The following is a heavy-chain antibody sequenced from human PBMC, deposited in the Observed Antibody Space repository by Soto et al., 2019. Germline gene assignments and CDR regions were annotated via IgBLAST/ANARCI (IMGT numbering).Heavy chain of an antibody. CDR3: ARALYYYDSSGYYYLRYYYYGMDV. D-gene: IGHD3-22*01. V-gene: IGHV1-3*01. CDR2: INAGNGNT. J-gene: IGHJ6*02. CDR1: GYTFTSYA. Sequence: GASVKGSCKASGYTFTSYAMHWVRPAPGQKPEWMGWINAGNGNTKYSQKFQGRVTITRDTSASTAYMELSSLRSEDTAVYYCARALYYYDSSGYYYLRYYYYGMDVWGQGTTVTVSS.